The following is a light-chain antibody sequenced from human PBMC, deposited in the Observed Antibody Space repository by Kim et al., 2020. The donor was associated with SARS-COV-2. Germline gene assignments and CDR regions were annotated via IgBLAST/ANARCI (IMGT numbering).Light chain of an antibody. CDR1: QYISSY. V-gene: IGKV1-39*01. CDR2: GAS. CDR3: QQTYSTPRT. Sequence: AYVGDRVTITCRASQYISSYLSWYQQKPGKAPNLLVYGASILQSGVPSRFSGSESGTAFTLTINSLQPEDFATYYCQQTYSTPRTFGQGTKVEIK. J-gene: IGKJ1*01.